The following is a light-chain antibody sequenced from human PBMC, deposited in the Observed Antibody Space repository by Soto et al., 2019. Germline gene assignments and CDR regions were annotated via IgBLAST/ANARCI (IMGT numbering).Light chain of an antibody. J-gene: IGLJ1*01. CDR2: DVS. Sequence: QSALTQPASVSGSPGQSITISCTGTSSDVGGYNYVSWYQQHPGKAPKLMIYDVSNRPSGVSNRFSGSKSGNTASLTISGLQAEDEADYYYISYTSSSPWVFGTGTKVTVL. CDR1: SSDVGGYNY. CDR3: ISYTSSSPWV. V-gene: IGLV2-14*01.